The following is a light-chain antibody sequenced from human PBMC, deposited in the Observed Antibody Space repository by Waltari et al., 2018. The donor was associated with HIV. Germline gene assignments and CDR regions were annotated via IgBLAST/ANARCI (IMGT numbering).Light chain of an antibody. J-gene: IGLJ2*01. CDR3: ATWDDNLSGVV. CDR2: RNN. CDR1: SSDIGSYY. Sequence: SVLTQPPSASGTPGQRVTISCSGSSSDIGSYYVYWFQQLPGTAPKLLIYRNNQRPSGVPDRFSGSKSGTSASLAISGLRSEDEADYYCATWDDNLSGVVFGGGTKLTVL. V-gene: IGLV1-47*01.